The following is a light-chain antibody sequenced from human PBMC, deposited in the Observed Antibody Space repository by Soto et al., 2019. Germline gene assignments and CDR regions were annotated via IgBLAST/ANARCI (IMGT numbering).Light chain of an antibody. V-gene: IGLV1-51*01. CDR3: GTWDSSLSDVV. J-gene: IGLJ1*01. CDR2: DNN. CDR1: DSNIGKNY. Sequence: QSVLTQPPSVSAAPGQKVTISCSGTDSNIGKNYVSWYQQFPGTVPKVVIYDNNNRPSGIPGRFSGSKSGTSATMGITGLQTGDEADYYCGTWDSSLSDVVFGPGTKLTVL.